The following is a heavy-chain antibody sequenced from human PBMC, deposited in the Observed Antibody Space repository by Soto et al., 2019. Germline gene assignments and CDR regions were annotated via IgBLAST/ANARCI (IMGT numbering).Heavy chain of an antibody. J-gene: IGHJ4*02. CDR3: ARHGIQLWSPVFDF. CDR1: WYSFTNYW. V-gene: IGHV5-51*01. D-gene: IGHD5-18*01. CDR2: IYPGDSDT. Sequence: PGESLKISCKGSWYSFTNYWIGWVRQMPGKGLEWMGIIYPGDSDTRYSPSFQGQVTISADKSINTAYLQWNSLKASDTAIYYCARHGIQLWSPVFDFWGQGSLVTVSS.